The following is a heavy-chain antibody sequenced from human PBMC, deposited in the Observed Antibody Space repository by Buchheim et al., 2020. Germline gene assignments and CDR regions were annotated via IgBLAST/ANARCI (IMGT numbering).Heavy chain of an antibody. CDR1: GFTFSSYG. Sequence: QVQLVESGGGVVQPGRSLRLSCAASGFTFSSYGMHWVRQAPGKGLAWVAVISYDGSNKYYADSVKGRFTIPRDNSKNTLYLQMSSLRAEDTAVYYWAKEGRGYSYGYIDYWGQGTL. V-gene: IGHV3-30*18. J-gene: IGHJ4*02. CDR3: AKEGRGYSYGYIDY. D-gene: IGHD5-18*01. CDR2: ISYDGSNK.